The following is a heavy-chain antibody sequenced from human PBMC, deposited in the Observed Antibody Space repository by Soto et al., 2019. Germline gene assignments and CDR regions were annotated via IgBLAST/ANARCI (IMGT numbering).Heavy chain of an antibody. CDR1: GGSISSGDYY. CDR2: IYYSGST. J-gene: IGHJ6*04. V-gene: IGHV4-30-4*01. CDR3: ARSTLTTQFGMDV. D-gene: IGHD4-17*01. Sequence: SETLSLTCTVSGGSISSGDYYWSWIRQPPGKGLEWIGYIYYSGSTYYNPSLKSRVTISVDTSKNQFSLKLSSVTAADTAVYYCARSTLTTQFGMDVWGKGTTVTVSS.